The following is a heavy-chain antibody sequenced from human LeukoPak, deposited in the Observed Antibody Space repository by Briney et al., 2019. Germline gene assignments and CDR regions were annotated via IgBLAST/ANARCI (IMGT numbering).Heavy chain of an antibody. Sequence: GASLKFSCQGSGSSFTTYWIGGVRQMRGTGLGWMASRYPCVSNTKYSPSFQGQIAISADKSITTTYQQWIGLKASETAMYYCARHGRLSSGYHYFDYWGPGTLVTVFS. CDR1: GSSFTTYW. CDR3: ARHGRLSSGYHYFDY. V-gene: IGHV5-51*01. J-gene: IGHJ4*02. CDR2: RYPCVSNT. D-gene: IGHD5-18*01.